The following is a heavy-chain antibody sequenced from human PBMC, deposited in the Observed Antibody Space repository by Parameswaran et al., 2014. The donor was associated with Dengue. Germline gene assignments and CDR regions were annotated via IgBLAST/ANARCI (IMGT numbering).Heavy chain of an antibody. D-gene: IGHD3/OR15-3a*01. CDR3: AREGTDQYYFDY. CDR2: INPNSGGT. J-gene: IGHJ4*02. Sequence: WVRQAPGQGLEWMGWINPNSGGTNYAQKFQGRVAMTRDTSISTAYMELSRLRSDDTAVYYCAREGTDQYYFDYWGQGTLVTVSS. V-gene: IGHV1-2*02.